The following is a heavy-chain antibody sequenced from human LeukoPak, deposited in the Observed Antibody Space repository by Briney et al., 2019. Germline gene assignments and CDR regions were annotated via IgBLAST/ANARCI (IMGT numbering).Heavy chain of an antibody. Sequence: GESLKISCKGSGYSFTSYWIGWVRQMPGKGLEWMGIIYPGDSDTRYSPSFQGQVTISADKSISTAYLQWSSLKASDTAMYYCARHVTIFGVVPMQGDIWGQGTMVTVSS. J-gene: IGHJ3*02. V-gene: IGHV5-51*01. CDR1: GYSFTSYW. D-gene: IGHD3-3*01. CDR3: ARHVTIFGVVPMQGDI. CDR2: IYPGDSDT.